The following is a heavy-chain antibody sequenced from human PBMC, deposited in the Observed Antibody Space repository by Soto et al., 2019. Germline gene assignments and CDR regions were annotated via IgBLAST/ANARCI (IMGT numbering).Heavy chain of an antibody. J-gene: IGHJ3*02. Sequence: GASVKVSCKASGYTFTSYYMHWVRQAPGQGLEWMGIINPSGGSTSYAQKFQGRVNMTRDTSTSTVYMELSSLRFEDTAVYYCARDQALGSLAFDIWGQGTMVTVSS. CDR3: ARDQALGSLAFDI. D-gene: IGHD2-2*03. CDR1: GYTFTSYY. CDR2: INPSGGST. V-gene: IGHV1-46*01.